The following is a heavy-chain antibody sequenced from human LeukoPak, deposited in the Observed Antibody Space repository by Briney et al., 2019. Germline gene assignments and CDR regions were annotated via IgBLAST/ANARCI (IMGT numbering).Heavy chain of an antibody. D-gene: IGHD2-8*01. Sequence: GGSLRLSCAASGFTFSSYGMHWVRQAPGKGLEWVAVIRYDGSNKYYADSVKGRFTISRDNSKNTLYLQMNSLRAEDTAVYYCARDQRGMGFDYWGQGTLVTVSS. CDR1: GFTFSSYG. CDR2: IRYDGSNK. CDR3: ARDQRGMGFDY. V-gene: IGHV3-33*01. J-gene: IGHJ4*02.